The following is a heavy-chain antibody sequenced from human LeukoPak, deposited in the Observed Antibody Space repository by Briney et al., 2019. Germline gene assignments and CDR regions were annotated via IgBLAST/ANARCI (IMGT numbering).Heavy chain of an antibody. J-gene: IGHJ6*02. Sequence: GGSLRLSCTASGFTFGDYAMSWFRQAPGKGLGWVGFIRSKAYGGTTEYAASVKGRFTISRDDSKSIAYLQMNSLKTEDTAVYYCTRGEDFWSGSIYGMDVWGQGTTVTVSS. D-gene: IGHD3-3*01. CDR1: GFTFGDYA. V-gene: IGHV3-49*03. CDR3: TRGEDFWSGSIYGMDV. CDR2: IRSKAYGGTT.